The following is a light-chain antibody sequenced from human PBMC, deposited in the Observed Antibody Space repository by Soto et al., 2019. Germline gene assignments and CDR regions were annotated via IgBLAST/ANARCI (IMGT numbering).Light chain of an antibody. Sequence: QSVLTQPPSVSAAPGQTVTIACSGRSSNIGNHYVAWYQKLPGTAPKLLIYENDKRPSGIPDRISGSKSGTSATLGITGLQTEDEADYYCGTWDTRLSVLYVFGTGTKLTVL. CDR3: GTWDTRLSVLYV. V-gene: IGLV1-51*01. J-gene: IGLJ1*01. CDR1: SSNIGNHY. CDR2: END.